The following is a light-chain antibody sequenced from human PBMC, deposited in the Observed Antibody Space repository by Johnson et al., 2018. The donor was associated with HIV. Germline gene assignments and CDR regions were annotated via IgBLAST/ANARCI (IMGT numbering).Light chain of an antibody. CDR3: GTWVSSVGAPYG. Sequence: QSVLTQPPSVSAAPGQKVTISCSGSSSDIGKNYVSWYQQLPGTAPKLLVYENNKRPSGIPDRFSGSKSGTSATLDITGLQAGDEADYYCGTWVSSVGAPYGFGTGTTVTVL. J-gene: IGLJ1*01. V-gene: IGLV1-51*02. CDR1: SSDIGKNY. CDR2: ENN.